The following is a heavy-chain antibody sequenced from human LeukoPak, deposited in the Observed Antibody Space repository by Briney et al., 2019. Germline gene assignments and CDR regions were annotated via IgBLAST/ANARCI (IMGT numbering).Heavy chain of an antibody. CDR2: IKQDGSEK. CDR1: GFTFSSYS. J-gene: IGHJ4*02. D-gene: IGHD3-10*01. V-gene: IGHV3-7*01. CDR3: ARGPTPSYYYGSGSYYSLDF. Sequence: GGSLRLSCAASGFTFSSYSMNWVRQAPGKRLEWVANIKQDGSEKYYVGSVKGRFTISRDNAKSSLFLQMNSLRVEDTAVYYCARGPTPSYYYGSGSYYSLDFWGQGTLVTVSS.